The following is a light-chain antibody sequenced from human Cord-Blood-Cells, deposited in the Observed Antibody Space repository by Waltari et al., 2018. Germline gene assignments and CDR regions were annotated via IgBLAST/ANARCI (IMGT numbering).Light chain of an antibody. V-gene: IGKV1-5*03. J-gene: IGKJ1*01. CDR3: QQYNSYSPWT. CDR1: QSISSW. CDR2: KAS. Sequence: DVQSTPSPSTLSASVGDRVTITCRASQSISSWLAWYQQKPGKAPKLLIYKASSLESGVPSRFSGSGSGTEFTLTISSLQPDDFATYYCQQYNSYSPWTFGQGTKVEIK.